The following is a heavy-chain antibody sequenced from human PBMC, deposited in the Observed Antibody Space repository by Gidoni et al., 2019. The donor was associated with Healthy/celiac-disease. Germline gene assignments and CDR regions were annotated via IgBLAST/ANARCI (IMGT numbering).Heavy chain of an antibody. CDR1: GYSISRGYY. V-gene: IGHV4-38-2*02. D-gene: IGHD6-13*01. J-gene: IGHJ4*02. CDR2: IYHSGST. Sequence: QVQLQESGPGLVKPSETLSLTCTVSGYSISRGYYWGWIRQPPGKGLEWIGSIYHSGSTYYNPSLKSRVTISVDTSKNQFSLKLSSVTAADTAVYYCAREYSSSWYTWWGQGTLVTVSS. CDR3: AREYSSSWYTW.